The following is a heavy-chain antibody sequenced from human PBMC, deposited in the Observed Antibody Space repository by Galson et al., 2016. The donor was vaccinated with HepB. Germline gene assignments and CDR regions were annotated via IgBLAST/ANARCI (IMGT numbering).Heavy chain of an antibody. J-gene: IGHJ4*02. CDR2: IRNKASSYTT. Sequence: SLRLSCAASGFTFSDHYMDWVRQAPGKGLEWVGRIRNKASSYTTEYAASVKGRFTISRDDSRNSLYLQMNSLKTEDTGVYYCARVWRGRWLDYWGQGTLVTVSS. V-gene: IGHV3-72*01. D-gene: IGHD5-24*01. CDR1: GFTFSDHY. CDR3: ARVWRGRWLDY.